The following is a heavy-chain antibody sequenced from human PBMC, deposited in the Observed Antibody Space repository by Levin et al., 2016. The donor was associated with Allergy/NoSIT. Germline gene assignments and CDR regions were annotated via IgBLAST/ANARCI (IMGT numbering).Heavy chain of an antibody. Sequence: SVKVSCKASGGTFSSYAISWVRQAPGQGLEWMGGIIPIFGIANYAQKFQGRVTITADKSTSTAYMELSSLRSEDTAVYYCARAVDVPVTTFDYGMDVWGQGTTVTVSS. J-gene: IGHJ6*02. CDR2: IIPIFGIA. CDR1: GGTFSSYA. D-gene: IGHD4-11*01. V-gene: IGHV1-69*10. CDR3: ARAVDVPVTTFDYGMDV.